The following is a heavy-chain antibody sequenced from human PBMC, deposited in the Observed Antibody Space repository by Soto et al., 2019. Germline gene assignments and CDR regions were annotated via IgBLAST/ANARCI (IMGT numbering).Heavy chain of an antibody. Sequence: SETLSLTCSVSSGSISSSDYYWSLVRQPPGKGLEWIGYINYSGRTYYKPSLKSRVTISVDTSKNQFSLKLSSVTAADTAVYYCARRGLNFGYGMDVWGQGTTVTVSS. V-gene: IGHV4-30-4*01. CDR2: INYSGRT. J-gene: IGHJ6*02. CDR3: ARRGLNFGYGMDV. CDR1: SGSISSSDYY. D-gene: IGHD3-3*01.